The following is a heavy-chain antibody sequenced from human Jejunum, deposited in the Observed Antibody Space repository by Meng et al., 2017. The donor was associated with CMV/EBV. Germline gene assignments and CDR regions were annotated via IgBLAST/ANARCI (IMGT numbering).Heavy chain of an antibody. CDR1: GFTFRNYG. Sequence: EVELLGSGGALVQPGGSLSLSCAASGFTFRNYGMGWVRQAPGKGLEWVSSISGSGDSTNYADSVKGRFTISRDNSKNTLDLQMNSLRADDTAVYYCAKNYDFPDWGQGTLVTVSS. J-gene: IGHJ4*02. CDR2: ISGSGDST. D-gene: IGHD3-3*01. CDR3: AKNYDFPD. V-gene: IGHV3-23*01.